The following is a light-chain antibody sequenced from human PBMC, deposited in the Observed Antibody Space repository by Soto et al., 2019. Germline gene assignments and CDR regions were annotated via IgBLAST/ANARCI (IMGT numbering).Light chain of an antibody. CDR1: NSDVGGYNY. Sequence: QSVLTQPRSVSVSPGQSVTISCTGTNSDVGGYNYVSWYQQYPGKAPKLMISGVSERPSGVPDRFSGSKSGNTASLTISGLQAEDEADYYCCSYVDTDTWVFGGGTKVTVL. V-gene: IGLV2-11*01. J-gene: IGLJ3*02. CDR2: GVS. CDR3: CSYVDTDTWV.